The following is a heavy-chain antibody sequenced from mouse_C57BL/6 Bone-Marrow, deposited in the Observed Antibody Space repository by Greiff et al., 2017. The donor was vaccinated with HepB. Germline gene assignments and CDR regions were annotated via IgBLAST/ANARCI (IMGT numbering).Heavy chain of an antibody. Sequence: EVKLVESGGGLVQPGGSLKLSCAASGFTFSDYYMYWVRQTPEKRLEWVAYISNGGGSTDYPDTVKGRFTISRDNAKNTLYLKMSRLKSEDTAMYYCARQWDDYDNAMDDWGQGTSVTVSS. CDR1: GFTFSDYY. CDR3: ARQWDDYDNAMDD. J-gene: IGHJ4*01. V-gene: IGHV5-12*01. CDR2: ISNGGGST. D-gene: IGHD2-4*01.